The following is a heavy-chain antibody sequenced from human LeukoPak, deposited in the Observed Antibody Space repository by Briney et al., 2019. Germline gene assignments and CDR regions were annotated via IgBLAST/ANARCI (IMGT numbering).Heavy chain of an antibody. V-gene: IGHV4-34*01. CDR1: GGSFSGYQ. D-gene: IGHD3-22*01. J-gene: IGHJ4*02. CDR3: ARAYYYDSTGYFEDNY. CDR2: TNHRGRT. Sequence: SETLSLTCAVSGGSFSGYQWNWIRQPPVKGLEWIGETNHRGRTTYNPSLKSRVTMSIDTSKNHFSLRLSSVTAADTAVYYCARAYYYDSTGYFEDNYWGQGTLVTVSS.